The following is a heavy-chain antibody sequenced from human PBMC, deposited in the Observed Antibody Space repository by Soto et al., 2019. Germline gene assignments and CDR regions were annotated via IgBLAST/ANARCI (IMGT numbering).Heavy chain of an antibody. CDR2: ISTYNGNT. CDR3: APSVAGYFDV. Sequence: ASVKVSCKASGYTFTSSGISWVRQAPGQGPEWMGWISTYNGNTNYAQNLQGRVTMTTDTSTSTAYMELRGLRSDDTAVYYCAPSVAGYFDVWGQGTLVTVSS. D-gene: IGHD6-19*01. J-gene: IGHJ4*02. CDR1: GYTFTSSG. V-gene: IGHV1-18*01.